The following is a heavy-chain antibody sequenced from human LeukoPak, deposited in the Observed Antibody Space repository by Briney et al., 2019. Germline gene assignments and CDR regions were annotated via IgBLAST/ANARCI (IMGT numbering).Heavy chain of an antibody. CDR3: ARDLFDIVVVPAAIRGWFDP. V-gene: IGHV4-4*07. D-gene: IGHD2-2*02. Sequence: SETLSLTCTDSGDSISSNNWSWIRHPAGKGREWIGRIYTSGSTNYTHSLKSRVTMSVDTSKNQFSLKLSSVTAADTAVYYCARDLFDIVVVPAAIRGWFDPWGQGTLVTVSS. CDR1: GDSISSNN. CDR2: IYTSGST. J-gene: IGHJ5*01.